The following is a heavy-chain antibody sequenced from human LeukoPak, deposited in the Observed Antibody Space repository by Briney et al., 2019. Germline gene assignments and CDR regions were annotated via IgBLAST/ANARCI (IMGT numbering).Heavy chain of an antibody. D-gene: IGHD6-19*01. CDR1: GFTFSSYA. CDR2: ISYDGSNK. J-gene: IGHJ4*02. V-gene: IGHV3-30-3*01. CDR3: AKESSGGWYFDY. Sequence: GGSLRLSCAASGFTFSSYAMHWVRQAPGKGLEWVAVISYDGSNKYYADSVKGRFTISRDNSKNSLYLQMNSLRAEDTAVYYCAKESSGGWYFDYWGQGTLVTVSS.